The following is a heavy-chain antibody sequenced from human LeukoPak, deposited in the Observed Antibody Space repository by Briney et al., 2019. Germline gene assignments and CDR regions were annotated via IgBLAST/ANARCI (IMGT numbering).Heavy chain of an antibody. CDR2: INPNSGGT. J-gene: IGHJ4*02. Sequence: ASVKVSCKASGYTFTSYGISWLRQAPGQGLEWMGWINPNSGGTNYAQKFQGRVTMTRDTSISTAYMELSRLRSDDTAVYYCARSYDSSGYFDYWGQGTLVTVSS. CDR1: GYTFTSYG. V-gene: IGHV1-2*02. CDR3: ARSYDSSGYFDY. D-gene: IGHD3-22*01.